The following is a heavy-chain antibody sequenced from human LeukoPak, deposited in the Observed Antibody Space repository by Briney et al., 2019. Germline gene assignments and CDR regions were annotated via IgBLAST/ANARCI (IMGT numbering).Heavy chain of an antibody. V-gene: IGHV3-30*02. J-gene: IGHJ4*02. CDR1: GFTFSSYG. CDR3: ARDSGRVAAAGFFDY. CDR2: IRYDGSNK. Sequence: PGGSLRLSCAASGFTFSSYGMHWVRQAPGKGLEWVAFIRYDGSNKYYADSVKGRFTISRDNSKNTLYLQMNSLRAEDTAVYYCARDSGRVAAAGFFDYWGQGTLVTVSS. D-gene: IGHD6-13*01.